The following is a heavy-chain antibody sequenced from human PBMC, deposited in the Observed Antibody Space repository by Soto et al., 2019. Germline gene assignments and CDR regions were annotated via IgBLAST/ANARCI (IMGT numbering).Heavy chain of an antibody. CDR1: GGTFSSYV. Sequence: QVQLVQSGPEVKKPGSSVKVSCKASGGTFSSYVFSWVRQAPGQGLEWMGRITPVFGTTRYAQKFQGRVTISADESTTTIYVELSSLKSEYTAMYYCGRCLPSDLWGQGTLVTVSS. V-gene: IGHV1-69*18. J-gene: IGHJ5*02. CDR3: GRCLPSDL. D-gene: IGHD4-17*01. CDR2: ITPVFGTT.